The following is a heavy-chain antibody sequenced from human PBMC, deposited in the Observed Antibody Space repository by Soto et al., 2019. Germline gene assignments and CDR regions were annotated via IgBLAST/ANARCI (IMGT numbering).Heavy chain of an antibody. CDR1: GFTFSHYG. CDR3: ARYSGKYQGPIDY. Sequence: QVQLVESGGGVVQPGRSLRLSCAASGFTFSHYGIHWVRQAPGKGLEWLAVISYDGSNKHYADSVKGRFTVSRDTSKNALYPQRNMLRAEDTAVYFCARYSGKYQGPIDYWGQGTLVTVSS. D-gene: IGHD1-26*01. J-gene: IGHJ4*02. V-gene: IGHV3-30*03. CDR2: ISYDGSNK.